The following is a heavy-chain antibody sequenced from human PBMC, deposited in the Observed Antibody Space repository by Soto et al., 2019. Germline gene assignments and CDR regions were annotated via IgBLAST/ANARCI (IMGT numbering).Heavy chain of an antibody. Sequence: QVQLVQSGAEVKKPGSSVKVSCKASGGTFSSYTISWVRQAPGQGLEWMGRIIPILGIANYAQKFQGRVTITADKSTGTAYMELSSLRSEDTAVYYCSWTYGDYDDYWGQGTLVTVSS. V-gene: IGHV1-69*02. CDR3: SWTYGDYDDY. CDR1: GGTFSSYT. J-gene: IGHJ4*02. CDR2: IIPILGIA. D-gene: IGHD4-17*01.